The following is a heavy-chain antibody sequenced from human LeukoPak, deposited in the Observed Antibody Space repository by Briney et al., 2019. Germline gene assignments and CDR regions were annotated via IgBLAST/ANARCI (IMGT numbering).Heavy chain of an antibody. CDR1: GFTFSSYA. CDR3: ARDGSYHRVDY. Sequence: GGSLRLSCAASGFTFSSYAMHWVRQAPGKGLEWVANIKQDGSEKYYVDSVKGRFTISRDNAKNSLYLQMNSLRAEDTAVYYCARDGSYHRVDYWGQGTLVTVSS. D-gene: IGHD3-10*01. CDR2: IKQDGSEK. V-gene: IGHV3-7*03. J-gene: IGHJ4*02.